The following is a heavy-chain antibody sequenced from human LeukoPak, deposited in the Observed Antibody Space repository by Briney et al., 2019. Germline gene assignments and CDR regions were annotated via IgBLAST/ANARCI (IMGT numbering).Heavy chain of an antibody. Sequence: SQTLSLTCTVSGGSISSGDYYWSWIRQPPGKGLEWIGYIYYSGSTNYNPSLKSRVTISVDTSKNQFSLKLSSVTAADTAVYYCARVDTIFGVVSRFDYWGQGTLVTVSS. D-gene: IGHD3-3*01. V-gene: IGHV4-61*08. CDR2: IYYSGST. CDR3: ARVDTIFGVVSRFDY. CDR1: GGSISSGDYY. J-gene: IGHJ4*02.